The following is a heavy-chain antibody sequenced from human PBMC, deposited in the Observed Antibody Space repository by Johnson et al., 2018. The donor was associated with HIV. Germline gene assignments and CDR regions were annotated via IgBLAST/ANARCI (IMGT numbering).Heavy chain of an antibody. Sequence: VQLVESGGGLVQPGGSLRLSCAASGFTFSSYAMSWVRQAPGKGLEWVSAISGSGGSTYHADSVKGRFTISRDNSKNTLYLQMNSLRAEDTAVYYCAKDGSDIVVVPAAPDAFDIWGQGTMVTVSS. CDR3: AKDGSDIVVVPAAPDAFDI. D-gene: IGHD2-2*01. V-gene: IGHV3-23*04. CDR2: ISGSGGST. CDR1: GFTFSSYA. J-gene: IGHJ3*02.